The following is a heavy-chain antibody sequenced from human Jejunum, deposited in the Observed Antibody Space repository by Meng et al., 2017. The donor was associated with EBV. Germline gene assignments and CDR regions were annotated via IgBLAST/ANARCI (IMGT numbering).Heavy chain of an antibody. CDR2: IYYTGRT. CDR3: ATSMSGYSYGYS. V-gene: IGHV4-4*02. D-gene: IGHD5-12*01. J-gene: IGHJ5*02. Sequence: QGQGQESGPVLVHPSGTWAVTCAVSGAYIGSSEWWSWVRQAAGEGLEWIGEIYYTGRTNYNPSLKSRVSMSIDKSKNQFSLNLNSVTVADTAVYYCATSMSGYSYGYSWGQGTLVTVSS. CDR1: GAYIGSSEW.